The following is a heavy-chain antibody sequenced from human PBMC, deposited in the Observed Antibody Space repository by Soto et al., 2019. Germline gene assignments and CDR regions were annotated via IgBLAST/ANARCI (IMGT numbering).Heavy chain of an antibody. J-gene: IGHJ4*02. D-gene: IGHD5-18*01. CDR2: TYSGGST. CDR1: GFTVRSTY. V-gene: IGHV3-53*01. CDR3: ARSGYSYGPFDY. Sequence: EVQLVESGGGLIQPGGSLRLSCAASGFTVRSTYMSWVRQAPGKGLEWVSVTYSGGSTYYADSVKGRFTISRDNSKNTLYLQMNSLRAEGTAVYYCARSGYSYGPFDYWGQGTLVTVSS.